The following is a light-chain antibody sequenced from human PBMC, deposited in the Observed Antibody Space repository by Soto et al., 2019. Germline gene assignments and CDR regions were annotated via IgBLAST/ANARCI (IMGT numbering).Light chain of an antibody. J-gene: IGKJ1*01. Sequence: EKVMTQSPATLSVSPGERATLSCRASQSVSGYLAWYQQKPGQAPRLLIYDASNRATGIPARFSGSGSGTDFTLTISSLEPEDFAVYYCQQRSNWPRTFGQGTKVDIK. CDR1: QSVSGY. CDR2: DAS. V-gene: IGKV3-11*01. CDR3: QQRSNWPRT.